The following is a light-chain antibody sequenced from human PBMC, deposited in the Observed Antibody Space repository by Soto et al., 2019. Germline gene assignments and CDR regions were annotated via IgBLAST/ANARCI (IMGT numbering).Light chain of an antibody. CDR3: HQVGSSIPHT. V-gene: IGKV3-20*01. J-gene: IGKJ2*01. CDR1: QVIGSRY. CDR2: GAS. Sequence: EIVMTHSPGTLSLSPGERATISCRASQVIGSRYLAWYHQQSGQAPRLLIYGASSRATGIPDRFSGSGSGTDFTLTISRLEPEDFGVYYCHQVGSSIPHTFGQGPKLDLK.